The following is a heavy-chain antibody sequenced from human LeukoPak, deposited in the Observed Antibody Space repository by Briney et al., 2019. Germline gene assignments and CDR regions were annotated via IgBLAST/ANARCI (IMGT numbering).Heavy chain of an antibody. V-gene: IGHV4-39*07. CDR1: GGSISSSNYY. D-gene: IGHD6-13*01. CDR2: IYYSGST. Sequence: SETLSLTCTVSGGSISSSNYYWGWIRQPPGKGLEWIGSIYYSGSTYYNPSLKSRVTISVDTSKNQFSLKLSSVTAADTAVYYCVAAIAASGSGWFDPWGQGTLVTVSS. J-gene: IGHJ5*02. CDR3: VAAIAASGSGWFDP.